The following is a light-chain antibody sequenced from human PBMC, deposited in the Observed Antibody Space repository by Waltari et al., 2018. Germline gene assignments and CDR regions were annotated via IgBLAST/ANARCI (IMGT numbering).Light chain of an antibody. CDR2: ENM. V-gene: IGLV1-40*01. CDR3: QSYDNSLRGSLL. CDR1: DPSIASFG. Sequence: QSVLTQAPSVSGAPGQRVTISCTGGDPSIASFGLNWYQHLPGRVPKLDNYENMKRPPGVPDRFSGSKSGTSASLAIEGLQPEDEGDYYCQSYDNSLRGSLLFGGGTKVTV. J-gene: IGLJ3*02.